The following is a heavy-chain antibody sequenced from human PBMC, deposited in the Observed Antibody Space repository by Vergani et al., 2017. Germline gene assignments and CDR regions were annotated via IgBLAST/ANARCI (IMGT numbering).Heavy chain of an antibody. CDR3: AKQYFVSGNYLFDY. V-gene: IGHV3-23*01. Sequence: DVQLLASGGGLVHPGGSLRLTCAASDFTFSNYAMNWVRQAPGKGLEWVSGISGSGVSAYYTDSVKGRFTISRDNSKNMLFLQMNNLRTEDTAIYYCAKQYFVSGNYLFDYWGQGTLVTVSS. CDR2: ISGSGVSA. J-gene: IGHJ4*02. D-gene: IGHD3-10*01. CDR1: DFTFSNYA.